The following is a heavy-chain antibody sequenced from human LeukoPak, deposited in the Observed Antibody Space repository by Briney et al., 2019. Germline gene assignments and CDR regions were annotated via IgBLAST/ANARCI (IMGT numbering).Heavy chain of an antibody. J-gene: IGHJ3*02. V-gene: IGHV3-23*01. D-gene: IGHD4-17*01. CDR1: GFIFINYA. CDR2: IRGSGGGT. Sequence: GGSLRLSCAASGFIFINYALMWLRQSPGKGLEWVSAIRGSGGGTFYADSVKARFTISRDNSKNTLYLQMNGLRAEDTAVYYCARDPNGDYIGAFDMWGRGTLVTVSS. CDR3: ARDPNGDYIGAFDM.